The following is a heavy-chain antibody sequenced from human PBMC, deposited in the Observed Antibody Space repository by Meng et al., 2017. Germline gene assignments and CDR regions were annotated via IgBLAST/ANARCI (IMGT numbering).Heavy chain of an antibody. V-gene: IGHV3-7*01. J-gene: IGHJ6*02. CDR3: ARDEGYCSSTSCYRYYYYGMDV. CDR2: IKQDGSEK. Sequence: GESLKISCAASGFTFSSYWMSWVRQAPGKGLECVANIKQDGSEKYYVDSVKGRFTISRDNAKNSLYLQMNSLRAEDTAVYYCARDEGYCSSTSCYRYYYYGMDVWGQGTTVTVSS. D-gene: IGHD2-2*01. CDR1: GFTFSSYW.